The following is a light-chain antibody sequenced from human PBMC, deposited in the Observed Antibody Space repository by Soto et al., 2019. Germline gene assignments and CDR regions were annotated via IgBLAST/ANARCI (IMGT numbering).Light chain of an antibody. J-gene: IGKJ2*01. CDR3: QQYGSSPPLYT. V-gene: IGKV3-20*01. CDR1: QSVSSTY. CDR2: AAS. Sequence: EIVLTQSPDTLSLSPGERATLSCRASQSVSSTYLAWYQQKPGQAPRLLIYAASSRAAGIPDRFSGSGSGTDFTLTIRGLEPEDFAVYSCQQYGSSPPLYTFGQGTKLEIK.